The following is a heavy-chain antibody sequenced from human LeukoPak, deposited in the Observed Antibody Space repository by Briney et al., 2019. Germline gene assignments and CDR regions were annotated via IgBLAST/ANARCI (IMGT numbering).Heavy chain of an antibody. J-gene: IGHJ6*03. V-gene: IGHV3-30*04. CDR2: ISYDGSNK. Sequence: GGSLRLSCAASGFTSSSYAMHWVRQAPGKGLEWVAVISYDGSNKYYADSVKGRFTISRDNSKNTLYLQMNSLRAEDTAVYYCAKLTVATPPGGYMDVWGKGTTVTVSS. CDR3: AKLTVATPPGGYMDV. CDR1: GFTSSSYA. D-gene: IGHD5-12*01.